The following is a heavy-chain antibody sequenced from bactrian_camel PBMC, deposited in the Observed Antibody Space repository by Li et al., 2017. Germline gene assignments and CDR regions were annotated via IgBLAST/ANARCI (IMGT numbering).Heavy chain of an antibody. D-gene: IGHD2*01. CDR2: ISSADSST. V-gene: IGHV3S54*01. Sequence: HVQLVESGGGSVQAGGSLKLSCVAPDHIFVRSCMGWFRQRPGKEREEVAAISSADSSTYYASSVKGRFTISKDIAKNTLYLTLNNVKLEDTGMYFCAAEPMVDSRCFATLHAFGYGGQGTQVTVS. J-gene: IGHJ6*01. CDR3: AAEPMVDSRCFATLHAFGY. CDR1: DHIFVRSC.